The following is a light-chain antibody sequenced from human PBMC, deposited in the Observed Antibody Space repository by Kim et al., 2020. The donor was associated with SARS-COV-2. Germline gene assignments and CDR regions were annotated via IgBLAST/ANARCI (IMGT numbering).Light chain of an antibody. V-gene: IGLV1-44*01. Sequence: GQRVPISCSGSISNIGSKVVNWYQQLPGTAPKLLMYSNDYRPSGVPDRFSGSKSGTSASLAISGLQSEDEADYYCAAWDDSLKGSVFGGGTQLTVL. J-gene: IGLJ3*02. CDR3: AAWDDSLKGSV. CDR1: ISNIGSKV. CDR2: SND.